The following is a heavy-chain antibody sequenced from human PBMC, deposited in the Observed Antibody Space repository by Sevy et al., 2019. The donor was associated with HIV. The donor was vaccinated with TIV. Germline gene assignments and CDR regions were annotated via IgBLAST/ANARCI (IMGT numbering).Heavy chain of an antibody. CDR2: IRYDGSNK. J-gene: IGHJ6*02. V-gene: IGHV3-30*02. CDR3: AKDRVVVVPAAPGLGYYYGMDV. CDR1: GFTFNYYG. D-gene: IGHD2-2*01. Sequence: GGSLRLSCAASGFTFNYYGMYWVRQAPGKGLEWVSFIRYDGSNKDYADSVKGRFTISRDNSKNTVYLQMNGLRGEDTAVYHCAKDRVVVVPAAPGLGYYYGMDVWGQGTTVTVSS.